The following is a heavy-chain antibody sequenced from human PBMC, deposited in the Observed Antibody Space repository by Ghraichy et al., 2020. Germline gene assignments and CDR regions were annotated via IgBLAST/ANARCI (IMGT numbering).Heavy chain of an antibody. CDR2: IWYDGSSE. J-gene: IGHJ6*02. D-gene: IGHD6-13*01. Sequence: GESLNISCAASGFTFSNYGMHWVRQAPGKGLEWVALIWYDGSSEYYADSVKGRFTVSRDNSKNTMDLQMNSLRAEDTAVYYCAKKIAAAGTNYHYGMDVWGRGTAVTVSS. CDR1: GFTFSNYG. CDR3: AKKIAAAGTNYHYGMDV. V-gene: IGHV3-30*02.